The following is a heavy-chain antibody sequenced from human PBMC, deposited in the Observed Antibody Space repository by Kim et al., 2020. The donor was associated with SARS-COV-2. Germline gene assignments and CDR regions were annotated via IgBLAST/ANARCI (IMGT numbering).Heavy chain of an antibody. CDR3: ARGRVPTFFSSTNYFDY. CDR2: IYASGST. V-gene: IGHV4-61*02. CDR1: GGSISSGGYF. J-gene: IGHJ4*02. D-gene: IGHD3-3*01. Sequence: SETLSLTCSVSGGSISSGGYFWSWIRQSAGKGLEWIGRIYASGSTNYNPSLKTRVTISVDTSENQFSLNLSSVTAADTAVYSCARGRVPTFFSSTNYFDYWGQGTLVTVSS.